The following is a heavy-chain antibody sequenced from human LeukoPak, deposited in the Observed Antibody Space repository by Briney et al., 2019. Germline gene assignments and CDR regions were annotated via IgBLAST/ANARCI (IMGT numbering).Heavy chain of an antibody. CDR3: AKSDYYDSRGHPSSVEY. Sequence: SGGSLRLSCAASGFTSSSYAMSWVRQAPGKGLEWVSATSGSGGSTYYADSVKGRFTISRDNSKNTLYLQMNSLRAEDTAVYYCAKSDYYDSRGHPSSVEYWGQGTLVTVSS. CDR1: GFTSSSYA. CDR2: TSGSGGST. D-gene: IGHD3-22*01. J-gene: IGHJ4*02. V-gene: IGHV3-23*01.